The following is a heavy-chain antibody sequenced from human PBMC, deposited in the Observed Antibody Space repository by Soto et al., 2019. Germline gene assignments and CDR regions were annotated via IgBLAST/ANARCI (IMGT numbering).Heavy chain of an antibody. Sequence: SVKVSCKASGGTFSSYAISWVRQAPGQGLEWMGGIIPIFGTANYAQKFQGRVTITADESTSTAYMELSSLRSEDTALYYCARDSYDVLTGQKRYFDSWGQGTLVTVSS. D-gene: IGHD3-9*01. CDR1: GGTFSSYA. V-gene: IGHV1-69*13. CDR3: ARDSYDVLTGQKRYFDS. J-gene: IGHJ4*02. CDR2: IIPIFGTA.